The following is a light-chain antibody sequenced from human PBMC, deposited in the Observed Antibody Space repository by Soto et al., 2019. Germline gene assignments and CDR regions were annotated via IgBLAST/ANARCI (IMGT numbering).Light chain of an antibody. Sequence: QSALTQPASVSGSPGQSITISCTGTSSDVGGYNYVSWYQQHPGKAPKLMIYEVSNRPSGVSNRFSGSKSGNTASLTISGLQAEDEAEYYCSSYPSSSTLWVFGGGTKLTVL. CDR2: EVS. V-gene: IGLV2-14*01. J-gene: IGLJ3*02. CDR1: SSDVGGYNY. CDR3: SSYPSSSTLWV.